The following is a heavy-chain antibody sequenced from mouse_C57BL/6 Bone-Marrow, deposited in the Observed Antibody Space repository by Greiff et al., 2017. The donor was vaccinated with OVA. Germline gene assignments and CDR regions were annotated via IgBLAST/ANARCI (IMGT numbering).Heavy chain of an antibody. CDR3: ARMVEFAY. CDR1: GFNIKNTY. V-gene: IGHV14-3*01. Sequence: EVQLQQSVAELVRPGASVKLSCTASGFNIKNTYMLWVKQRPEQGLEWIGRIDPANGNTKYAPKFQGKATITADTSSNTAYLQLSSLTSEDTAIYYCARMVEFAYWGQGTLVTVSA. CDR2: IDPANGNT. J-gene: IGHJ3*01. D-gene: IGHD1-1*02.